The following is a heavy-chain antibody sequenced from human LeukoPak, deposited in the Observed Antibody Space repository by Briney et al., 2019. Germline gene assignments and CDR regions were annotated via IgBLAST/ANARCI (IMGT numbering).Heavy chain of an antibody. CDR2: IYYSGST. Sequence: SETLSLTCTVSGGSISSHYWSWIRQPPGKGLEWIGYIYYSGSTNYNPSLKSRVTISVDTSKNQFSLKLNSVTAADTAVYYCARSSGIAAAGYFDYWGQGTLVTVSS. J-gene: IGHJ4*02. D-gene: IGHD6-13*01. CDR1: GGSISSHY. CDR3: ARSSGIAAAGYFDY. V-gene: IGHV4-59*11.